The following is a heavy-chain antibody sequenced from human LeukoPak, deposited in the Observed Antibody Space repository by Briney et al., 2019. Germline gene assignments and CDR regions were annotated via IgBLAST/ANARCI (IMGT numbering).Heavy chain of an antibody. Sequence: ASVKVSCKASGYTFTSYYIHWVRQAPGEGLEWMGIINPSGGSTSYAQKFQGRVTMTRDMSTSTVYMELSSLRSEDTAVYYCARVATEVVGVPGAIGFGWLRRDYYYMDVWGKGTTVTVSS. CDR3: ARVATEVVGVPGAIGFGWLRRDYYYMDV. CDR1: GYTFTSYY. V-gene: IGHV1-46*01. D-gene: IGHD2-2*02. J-gene: IGHJ6*03. CDR2: INPSGGST.